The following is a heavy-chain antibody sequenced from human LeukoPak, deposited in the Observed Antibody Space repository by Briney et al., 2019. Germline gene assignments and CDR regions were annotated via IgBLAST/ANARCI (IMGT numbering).Heavy chain of an antibody. CDR3: ARIDYGDFDAFDI. CDR2: IYHRGST. V-gene: IGHV4-38-2*02. Sequence: PSETLSLTCTVSGYSISSGYYWGWIRQPPGEGLEWIGSIYHRGSTYYNPSLKSRVTISVDASKNQFSLKLSSVTAADTAVYYCARIDYGDFDAFDIWGQGKMVTVSS. CDR1: GYSISSGYY. J-gene: IGHJ3*02. D-gene: IGHD4-17*01.